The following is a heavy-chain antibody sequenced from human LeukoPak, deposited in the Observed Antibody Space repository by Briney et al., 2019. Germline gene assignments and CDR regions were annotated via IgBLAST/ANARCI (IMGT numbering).Heavy chain of an antibody. CDR3: ARDSGGAFDI. CDR2: IYSGGST. Sequence: GGSLRLSRAASGFTLSNAWMNWVRQAPGKGLEWVSVIYSGGSTYYADSVKGRFTISRDNSKNTLYLQMNSLRAEDTAVYYCARDSGGAFDIWGQGTMVTVSS. D-gene: IGHD5-12*01. V-gene: IGHV3-66*01. J-gene: IGHJ3*02. CDR1: GFTLSNAW.